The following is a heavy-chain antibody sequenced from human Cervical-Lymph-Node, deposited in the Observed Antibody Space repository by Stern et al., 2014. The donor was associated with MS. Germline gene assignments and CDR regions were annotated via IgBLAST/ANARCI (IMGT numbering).Heavy chain of an antibody. CDR2: IYTSGST. CDR3: ARGAYSSSSNWFDP. V-gene: IGHV4-61*02. Sequence: QLQLQESGPGLVKPSQTLSLTCTVSGGSISSGSYYWSWIRQPAGKGLEWIGRIYTSGSTNYNPSLKSRVTISVDTSKNQFSLKLSSVTAADTAVYYCARGAYSSSSNWFDPWGQGTLVTVSS. D-gene: IGHD6-6*01. CDR1: GGSISSGSYY. J-gene: IGHJ5*02.